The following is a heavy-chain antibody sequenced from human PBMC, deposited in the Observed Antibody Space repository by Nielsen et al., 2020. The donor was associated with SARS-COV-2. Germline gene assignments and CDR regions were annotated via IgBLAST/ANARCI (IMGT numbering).Heavy chain of an antibody. CDR2: IYIDGTT. Sequence: GGSLRLSCAASGFTVSTNYMNWVRQAPGKGLEWVSVIYIDGTTYYADSVKGRFTITKDDSKNTLYLQMNSLRVEDTAVYYCARGGSVTGTTSLDYWGQGTPVTVSS. J-gene: IGHJ4*02. CDR1: GFTVSTNY. D-gene: IGHD7-27*01. V-gene: IGHV3-53*01. CDR3: ARGGSVTGTTSLDY.